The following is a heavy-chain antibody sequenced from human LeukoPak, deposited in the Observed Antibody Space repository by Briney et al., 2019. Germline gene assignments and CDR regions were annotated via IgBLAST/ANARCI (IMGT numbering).Heavy chain of an antibody. Sequence: SETLSLTCTVSGGSISGYYWSWIRQPPGKGLEWIGYIYYSGSTNYNPSLKSRVTISLDTSKNQFSLNLSSVTAADTAVYYCARGQFWSGYSIWGQGTLVTVSS. D-gene: IGHD3-3*02. CDR1: GGSISGYY. J-gene: IGHJ4*02. CDR3: ARGQFWSGYSI. V-gene: IGHV4-59*08. CDR2: IYYSGST.